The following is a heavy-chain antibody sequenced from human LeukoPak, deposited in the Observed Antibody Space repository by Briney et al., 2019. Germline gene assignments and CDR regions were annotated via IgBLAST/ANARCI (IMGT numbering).Heavy chain of an antibody. Sequence: GGSLRLSCAASGFTFSSYSMNWVRQAPGKGLEWVSSISSSSSYIYYADSVKGRFTISRDNAKNSLYLQMNSLRAEDTAVYYCARVISGYSSSWTDDAFDIWGHGTMVTVSS. D-gene: IGHD6-13*01. CDR3: ARVISGYSSSWTDDAFDI. CDR2: ISSSSSYI. J-gene: IGHJ3*02. CDR1: GFTFSSYS. V-gene: IGHV3-21*01.